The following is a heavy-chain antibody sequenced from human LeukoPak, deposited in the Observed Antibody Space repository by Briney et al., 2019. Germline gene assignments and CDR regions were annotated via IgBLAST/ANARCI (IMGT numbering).Heavy chain of an antibody. D-gene: IGHD4-17*01. CDR3: ARNQDYGVYNSVGAFDI. CDR2: IWYDGSNK. CDR1: GFTFSSYG. J-gene: IGHJ3*02. Sequence: GGSLRLSCAASGFTFSSYGMHWVRQAPGKGLEWVAVIWYDGSNKYYADCVKGRFTIPRDNSKNTLYLQMNSLRAEDTAVYYCARNQDYGVYNSVGAFDIWGQGTMVTVSS. V-gene: IGHV3-33*01.